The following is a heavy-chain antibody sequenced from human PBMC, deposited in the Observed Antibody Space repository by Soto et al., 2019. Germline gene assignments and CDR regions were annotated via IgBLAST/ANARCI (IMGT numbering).Heavy chain of an antibody. CDR3: ARVRGDYVDYYSYHGVDV. V-gene: IGHV4-39*01. Sequence: PSETLSLTCTVSGGSISSSSYYWGWIRQPPGKGLEWIGSIYYSGSTYYKPSLKSRVTISVDTSKNQFSLKLSSVTAADTAVYYCARVRGDYVDYYSYHGVDVWGQGTTVTVSS. CDR2: IYYSGST. J-gene: IGHJ6*02. D-gene: IGHD4-17*01. CDR1: GGSISSSSYY.